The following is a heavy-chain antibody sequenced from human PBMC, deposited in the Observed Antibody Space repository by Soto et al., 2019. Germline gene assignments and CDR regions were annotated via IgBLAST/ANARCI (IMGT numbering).Heavy chain of an antibody. D-gene: IGHD4-17*01. CDR1: GFTFNNYA. Sequence: XGSLRLSCAASGFTFNNYAMHWVRQAPGKGLEWVAVISYHAINKYYADSVKGRIIISRDNSQNTLFLQMNSLGADDTAVYYCARGPSATTSVGDYLDYWGQGTLVTVSS. CDR2: ISYHAINK. CDR3: ARGPSATTSVGDYLDY. V-gene: IGHV3-30*03. J-gene: IGHJ4*02.